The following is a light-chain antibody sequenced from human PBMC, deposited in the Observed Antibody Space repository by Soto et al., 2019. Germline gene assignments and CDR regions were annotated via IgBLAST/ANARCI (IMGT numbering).Light chain of an antibody. CDR1: QSVSNSY. Sequence: EIVWTQSPGTLSLSPGERATLSCRASQSVSNSYLAWYQQKPDQAPRILIYGASSRATGIPNRFSGSGSGTAFTLTISRLEPEDFAVYYCQQYGSSSMYTFGQGTMLEIK. CDR3: QQYGSSSMYT. CDR2: GAS. V-gene: IGKV3-20*01. J-gene: IGKJ2*01.